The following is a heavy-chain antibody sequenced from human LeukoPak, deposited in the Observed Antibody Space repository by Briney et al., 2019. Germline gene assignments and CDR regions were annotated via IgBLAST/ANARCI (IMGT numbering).Heavy chain of an antibody. V-gene: IGHV4-59*01. CDR3: ARARSSSYFDY. CDR2: IYYSGST. Sequence: SETLSLTCTVSGGSISSYYWSWIRQPPGKGLERIGYIYYSGSTNYNPSLKSRVTISVDTSKNQFSLKLSSVTAADTAVYYCARARSSSYFDYWGQGTLVTVSS. CDR1: GGSISSYY. J-gene: IGHJ4*02. D-gene: IGHD2-2*01.